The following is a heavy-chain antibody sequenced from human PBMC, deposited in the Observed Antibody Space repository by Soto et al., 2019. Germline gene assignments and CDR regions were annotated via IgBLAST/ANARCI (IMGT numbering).Heavy chain of an antibody. CDR1: GGSISSSSYY. CDR3: ARPKILLPFSDCSSTSCPYGMDV. V-gene: IGHV4-39*01. Sequence: PSETLSLTCTVSGGSISSSSYYWGWIRQPPGKGLEWIGSIYYSGSTYYNPSLKSRVTISVDTSKNQFSLKLSSVTAADTAVYYCARPKILLPFSDCSSTSCPYGMDVWGQGTTVTVSS. J-gene: IGHJ6*02. D-gene: IGHD2-2*01. CDR2: IYYSGST.